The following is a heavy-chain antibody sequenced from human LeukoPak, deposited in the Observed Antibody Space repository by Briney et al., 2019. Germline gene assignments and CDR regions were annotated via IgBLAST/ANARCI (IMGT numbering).Heavy chain of an antibody. Sequence: ASVKVSCKASGYIFTGYYMHWVRQAPGQGLEWMGWINPNSGGTKYAQKFQGRVTMTRDTSVSTAYMELSRLRSDDTAVYYCARETVAGDNWFDPWGQGTLVTVSS. D-gene: IGHD4-11*01. V-gene: IGHV1-2*02. CDR2: INPNSGGT. J-gene: IGHJ5*02. CDR3: ARETVAGDNWFDP. CDR1: GYIFTGYY.